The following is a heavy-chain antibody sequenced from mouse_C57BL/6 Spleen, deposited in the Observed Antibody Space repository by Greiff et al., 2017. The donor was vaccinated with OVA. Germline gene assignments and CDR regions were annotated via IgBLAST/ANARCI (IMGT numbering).Heavy chain of an antibody. Sequence: EVQLVESGGGLVKPGGSLKLSCAASGFTFSDYGMHWVRQAPEKGLEWVAYISSGSSTIYYADTVKGRFTISRDNAQNTLSLQLTSLRSEDTAMYFYARALYEGSSDGDYWGQGTTLTVSS. CDR1: GFTFSDYG. D-gene: IGHD1-1*01. CDR2: ISSGSSTI. V-gene: IGHV5-17*01. CDR3: ARALYEGSSDGDY. J-gene: IGHJ2*01.